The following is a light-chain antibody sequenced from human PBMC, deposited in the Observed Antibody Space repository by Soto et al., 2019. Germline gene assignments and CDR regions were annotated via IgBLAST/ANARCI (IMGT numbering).Light chain of an antibody. V-gene: IGKV3-20*01. J-gene: IGKJ5*01. Sequence: KSTLSGRASPPLRNHYVARYQQKNGQAPRLLIYDGSSRATGIRDRFSGSGSGTDFTIRSSRLEPEDSAEDYCRQNDTFTFGQGTRLE. CDR3: RQNDTFT. CDR2: DGS. CDR1: PPLRNHY.